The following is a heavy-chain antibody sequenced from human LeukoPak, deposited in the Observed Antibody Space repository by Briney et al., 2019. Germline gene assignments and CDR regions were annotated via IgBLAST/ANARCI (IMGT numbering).Heavy chain of an antibody. CDR3: ARDRDGGLVLSAFDI. J-gene: IGHJ3*02. V-gene: IGHV1-69*05. Sequence: ASVKVSCKASGGTFGSYAISWVRQAPGQGLEWMGRIIPIFGTANYAQKFQGRVTITTDESTSTAYMELSSLRSEDTAVYYCARDRDGGLVLSAFDIWGQGTMVTVSS. CDR1: GGTFGSYA. D-gene: IGHD6-19*01. CDR2: IIPIFGTA.